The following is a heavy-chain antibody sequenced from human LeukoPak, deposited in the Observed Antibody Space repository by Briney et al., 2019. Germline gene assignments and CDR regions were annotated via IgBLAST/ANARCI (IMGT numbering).Heavy chain of an antibody. D-gene: IGHD5-12*01. CDR1: GGSISSGGYY. Sequence: SETLSLTCSVAGGSISSGGYYWAWIRQPPGKGLEWIGYIYHNGNTDYSPSLMSRLIILIDKSKNQISLKLSSVTAADTAVYYCARDYSGYELPEYWGQGTLVTVSS. V-gene: IGHV4-30-2*01. CDR3: ARDYSGYELPEY. CDR2: IYHNGNT. J-gene: IGHJ4*02.